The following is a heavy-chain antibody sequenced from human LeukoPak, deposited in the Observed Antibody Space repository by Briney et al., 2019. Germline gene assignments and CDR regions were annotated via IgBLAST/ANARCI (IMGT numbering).Heavy chain of an antibody. V-gene: IGHV3-48*04. D-gene: IGHD2/OR15-2a*01. Sequence: GGSLRLSCAASGFTFSSYSMNWVRQAPGKGLEWVSYISSSSSTIYYADSVKGRFTISRDNAKNSLYLQMNSLRAEDTAVYYCARDPEIVDLLKHYYYYGMDVWGQGTTVTVSS. CDR1: GFTFSSYS. J-gene: IGHJ6*02. CDR3: ARDPEIVDLLKHYYYYGMDV. CDR2: ISSSSSTI.